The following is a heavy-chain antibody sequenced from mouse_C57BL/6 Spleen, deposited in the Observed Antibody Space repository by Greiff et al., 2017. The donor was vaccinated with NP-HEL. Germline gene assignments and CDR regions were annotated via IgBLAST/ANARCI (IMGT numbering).Heavy chain of an antibody. J-gene: IGHJ1*03. CDR3: AREEYGSSYDGYFDV. V-gene: IGHV1-50*01. CDR1: GYTFTSYW. CDR2: IDPSDSYT. D-gene: IGHD1-1*01. Sequence: QVQLQQPGAELVKPGASVKLSCKASGYTFTSYWMQWVKQRPGQGLEWIGEIDPSDSYTNSNQKFKGKATLTVDKPSSTAYMQLSSLTSEDSAVYYCAREEYGSSYDGYFDVWGTGTTVTVSS.